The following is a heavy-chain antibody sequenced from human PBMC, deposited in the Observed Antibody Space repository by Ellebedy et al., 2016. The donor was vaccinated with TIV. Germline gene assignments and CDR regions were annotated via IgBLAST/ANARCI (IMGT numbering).Heavy chain of an antibody. D-gene: IGHD3-10*01. V-gene: IGHV3-23*01. J-gene: IGHJ2*01. CDR1: GFTFSSYA. CDR3: AKPPEDYGSGPDWYFDL. Sequence: PGGSLRLSCAASGFTFSSYAMSWVRQAPGKGLEWVSAISGSGGSTYYADSVKGRFTISRDNSKNTLYLQMNSLRAEDTAVYYCAKPPEDYGSGPDWYFDLWGRGTLVTVSS. CDR2: ISGSGGST.